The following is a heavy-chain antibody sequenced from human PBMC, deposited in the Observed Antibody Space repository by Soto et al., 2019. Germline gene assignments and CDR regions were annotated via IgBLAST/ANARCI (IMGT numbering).Heavy chain of an antibody. D-gene: IGHD5-18*01. J-gene: IGHJ6*02. CDR1: GDSFTSYW. CDR2: IDPSDSYT. CDR3: ARLDTAMVTYYYYGMDV. Sequence: GESLKISCKGSGDSFTSYWISWVRQMPGKGLEWMGRIDPSDSYTNYSPSFQGHVTISADKSISTAYLQWSSLKASDTAMYYCARLDTAMVTYYYYGMDVWGQGTTVTVSS. V-gene: IGHV5-10-1*01.